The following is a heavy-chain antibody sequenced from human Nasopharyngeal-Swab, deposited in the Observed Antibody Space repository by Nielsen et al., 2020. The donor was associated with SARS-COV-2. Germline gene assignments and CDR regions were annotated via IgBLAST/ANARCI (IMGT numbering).Heavy chain of an antibody. CDR2: IRTQTNNYVT. CDR3: TIPGGEGRTANYYMDV. J-gene: IGHJ6*03. D-gene: IGHD1-1*01. Sequence: GESLKISCAASGFTFRDSAIHWVRQASGKGLEWVGRIRTQTNNYVTTYAASVKGRFTISSDDATNTTYLQMNSLETEDTAVYYCTIPGGEGRTANYYMDVWGKGTTVTVSS. CDR1: GFTFRDSA. V-gene: IGHV3-73*01.